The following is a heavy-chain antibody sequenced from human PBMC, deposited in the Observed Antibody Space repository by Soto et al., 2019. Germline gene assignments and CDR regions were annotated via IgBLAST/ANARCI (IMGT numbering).Heavy chain of an antibody. D-gene: IGHD3-3*01. CDR2: INTDGSKT. J-gene: IGHJ4*02. CDR1: GFTFSDYW. Sequence: GGSVRLSCAASGFTFSDYWMYWVRQIPGKGLVWVAHINTDGSKTEYADSVTGRFTISRDNAKNTLYLQMTSLRAEDTAVYYCAKVPYFDFWSGYPPQYFDYWGRGTLVTVSS. V-gene: IGHV3-74*03. CDR3: AKVPYFDFWSGYPPQYFDY.